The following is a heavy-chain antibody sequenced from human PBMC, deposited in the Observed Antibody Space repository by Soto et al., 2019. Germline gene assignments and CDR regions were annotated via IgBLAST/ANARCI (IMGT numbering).Heavy chain of an antibody. D-gene: IGHD6-19*01. J-gene: IGHJ6*02. CDR2: IIPIFGTA. Sequence: ASVKVSCKASGYTFTSYGISWVRQAPGQGLEWMGGIIPIFGTANYAQKFQGRVTITADESTSTAYMELSSLRSEDTAVYYCARELIAVAAVGYYYGLDFWGQGTTVTGSS. CDR1: GYTFTSYG. V-gene: IGHV1-69*13. CDR3: ARELIAVAAVGYYYGLDF.